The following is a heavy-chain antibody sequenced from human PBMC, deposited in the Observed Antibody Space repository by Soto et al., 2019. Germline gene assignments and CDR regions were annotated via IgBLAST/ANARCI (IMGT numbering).Heavy chain of an antibody. D-gene: IGHD2-2*01. Sequence: QLQLQESGPGLVKPSETLSLTCTVSGGSISSSSYYWGWIRQPPGKGLEWIGSIYYSGSTYYNPSLKSRVTISVDTSKNQFSLKLSSVTAADTAVYYCARDRGLVPAALYNWFDPWGQGTLVTVSS. CDR1: GGSISSSSYY. V-gene: IGHV4-39*02. CDR3: ARDRGLVPAALYNWFDP. CDR2: IYYSGST. J-gene: IGHJ5*02.